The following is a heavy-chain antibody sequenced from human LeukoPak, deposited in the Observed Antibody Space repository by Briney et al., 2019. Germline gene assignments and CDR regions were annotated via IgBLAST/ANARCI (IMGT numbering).Heavy chain of an antibody. CDR2: ISSSSSYI. D-gene: IGHD3-10*01. CDR1: GFTFSNAW. CDR3: ARDLRMVRGVYPFDI. V-gene: IGHV3-21*01. J-gene: IGHJ3*02. Sequence: SGGSLRLSCAASGFTFSNAWMSWVRQVPGKGLEWVSSISSSSSYIYYAASVKGRFTISRDNAKNSLYLQMNSLRAEDTAVYYCARDLRMVRGVYPFDIWGQGTMVTVSS.